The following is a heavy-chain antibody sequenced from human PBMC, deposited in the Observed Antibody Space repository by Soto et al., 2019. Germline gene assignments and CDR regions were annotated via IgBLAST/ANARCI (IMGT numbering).Heavy chain of an antibody. J-gene: IGHJ1*01. Sequence: QVQLQESGPGLVKPSETLSLTCTVSGGSVSSGSYYWIWIRQPPGQGLEWIGYIYYSGSTNYNPSLKSRVTISVDTSKNQSSLKLSSVTAADTAVYYCAKTAYGAYEYFQHWGQGTLVTVSS. CDR1: GGSVSSGSYY. CDR3: AKTAYGAYEYFQH. V-gene: IGHV4-61*01. D-gene: IGHD4-17*01. CDR2: IYYSGST.